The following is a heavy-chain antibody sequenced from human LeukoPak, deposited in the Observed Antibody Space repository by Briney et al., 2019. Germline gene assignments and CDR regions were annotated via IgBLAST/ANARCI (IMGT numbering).Heavy chain of an antibody. CDR2: IIPIFGTA. J-gene: IGHJ3*02. CDR3: ARESLPLRAFDI. V-gene: IGHV1-69*01. CDR1: GYTFTSYY. Sequence: SVKVSCKASGYTFTSYYMHWVRQAPGQGLEWMGGIIPIFGTANYAQKFQGRVTITADESTSTAYMELSSLRSEDTAVYYCARESLPLRAFDIWGQGTMVTVSS.